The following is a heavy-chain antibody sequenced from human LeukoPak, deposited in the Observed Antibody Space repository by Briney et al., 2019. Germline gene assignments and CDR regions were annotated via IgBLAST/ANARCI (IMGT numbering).Heavy chain of an antibody. V-gene: IGHV3-21*04. J-gene: IGHJ4*02. Sequence: PGGSLRLSCEASGFTLNTYSMIWVRQAPGKGLECVSSISTSSSSIYYADSMKGRSTISRDNAKNSLYLQMNSLRAEDTAVYYCAKEYSGSFSPFPSYFDYWGQGTLVTVSS. CDR3: AKEYSGSFSPFPSYFDY. D-gene: IGHD1-26*01. CDR1: GFTLNTYS. CDR2: ISTSSSSI.